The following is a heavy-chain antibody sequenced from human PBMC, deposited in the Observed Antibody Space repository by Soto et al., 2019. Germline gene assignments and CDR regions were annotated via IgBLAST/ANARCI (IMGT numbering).Heavy chain of an antibody. D-gene: IGHD3-10*01. CDR3: AKIGTYLRMDV. CDR1: GFTFSSYS. Sequence: EVQLVESGGGLVQPGGSLRLSCAVSGFTFSSYSMNWVRQAPGKGLEWVSYISSGSGTTYYADSVKGRFSISRDNANNSLYMQMHSLRVADTAVYYCAKIGTYLRMDVWGQGTTVTVSS. J-gene: IGHJ6*02. CDR2: ISSGSGTT. V-gene: IGHV3-48*01.